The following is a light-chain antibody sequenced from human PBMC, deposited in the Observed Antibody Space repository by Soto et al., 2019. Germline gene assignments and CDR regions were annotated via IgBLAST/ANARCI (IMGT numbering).Light chain of an antibody. Sequence: QSVLTQPASVSGSPGQSITISCTGTSSDVGGYNYVSWYQHHPGKAPKLMIFDVSHRPSGVSNRFSGSKSGNTASLTISGLQAEDEADYYCSSYTASSTYVFGTGTKVTVL. CDR3: SSYTASSTYV. CDR1: SSDVGGYNY. CDR2: DVS. J-gene: IGLJ1*01. V-gene: IGLV2-14*03.